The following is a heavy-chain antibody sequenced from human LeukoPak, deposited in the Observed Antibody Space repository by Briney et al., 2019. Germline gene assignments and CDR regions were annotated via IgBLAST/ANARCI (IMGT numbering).Heavy chain of an antibody. CDR1: GYSFTSYW. J-gene: IGHJ4*02. D-gene: IGHD3-10*01. CDR3: SRFWIGSGSYFLIDS. Sequence: GESLKISCKGSGYSFTSYWITWVRQMPGKGLEWMGRIDPSDSYTKYSPSFQGHVTISADKSISTAYLQWSSLKASDTAMYYCSRFWIGSGSYFLIDSWGQGTLVTVSS. V-gene: IGHV5-10-1*01. CDR2: IDPSDSYT.